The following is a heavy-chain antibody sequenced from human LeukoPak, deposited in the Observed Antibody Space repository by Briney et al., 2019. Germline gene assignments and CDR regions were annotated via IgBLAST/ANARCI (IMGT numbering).Heavy chain of an antibody. CDR3: ASGRYSGSYYGLYFDY. J-gene: IGHJ4*02. D-gene: IGHD1-26*01. CDR1: GFNFDRYT. CDR2: AGWAGGTT. Sequence: GGSLRLSCATSGFNFDRYTIHWVRQAPGKGLEWVSLAGWAGGTTFYSDSVKGRFTISRDNAKNSLYLQMNSLRAEDTAVYYCASGRYSGSYYGLYFDYWGQGTLVTVSS. V-gene: IGHV3-43*01.